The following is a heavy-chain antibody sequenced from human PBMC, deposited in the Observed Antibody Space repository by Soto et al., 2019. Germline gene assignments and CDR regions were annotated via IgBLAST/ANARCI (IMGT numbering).Heavy chain of an antibody. V-gene: IGHV3-33*01. Sequence: PGGSLRLSCAASGFTFSSYGMHWVRQAPGKGLEWVAVIWYDGSNKYYADSVKGRFTISRDNSKNTLYLQMNSLRAEDTAVYYCAGGSRGYLYYYYGMDVWGQGTTVTVSS. D-gene: IGHD3-22*01. J-gene: IGHJ6*02. CDR1: GFTFSSYG. CDR2: IWYDGSNK. CDR3: AGGSRGYLYYYYGMDV.